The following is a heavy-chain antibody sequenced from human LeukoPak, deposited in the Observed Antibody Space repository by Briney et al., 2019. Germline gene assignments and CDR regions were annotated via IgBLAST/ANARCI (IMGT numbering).Heavy chain of an antibody. J-gene: IGHJ4*02. Sequence: PGGSLRLSCAASGFTFSSYWMSWVRQAPGKGLEWVANIKQDGSEKYYVDSVKGRFAISRDNAKNSLYLQMNSLRAEGTAVYYCARVSGYSGYYDCWGQGTLVTVPS. CDR1: GFTFSSYW. V-gene: IGHV3-7*03. CDR2: IKQDGSEK. CDR3: ARVSGYSGYYDC. D-gene: IGHD5-12*01.